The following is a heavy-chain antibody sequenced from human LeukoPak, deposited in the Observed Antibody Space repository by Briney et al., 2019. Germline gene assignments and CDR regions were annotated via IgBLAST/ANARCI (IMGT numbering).Heavy chain of an antibody. V-gene: IGHV4-34*01. CDR1: GGSFSGYY. D-gene: IGHD4-11*01. CDR2: INHSGST. Sequence: PSETLSLTCAVYGGSFSGYYWSWIRQPPGKGLEWIGEINHSGSTNYNPSLKSRVTISEDTSKNQFSLKLSSVTAADTAVYYCARGYSNWDYWGQGTLVTVSS. J-gene: IGHJ4*02. CDR3: ARGYSNWDY.